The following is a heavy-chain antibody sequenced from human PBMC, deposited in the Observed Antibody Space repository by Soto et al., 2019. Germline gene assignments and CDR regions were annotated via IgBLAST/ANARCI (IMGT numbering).Heavy chain of an antibody. D-gene: IGHD5-12*01. CDR3: ARLVGLLAPRGYSGYDPFDY. J-gene: IGHJ4*02. Sequence: QVQLVQSGAEVKKPGASVKVSCKASGYTFTSYAMHWVRQAPGQRLEWMGWINAGNGNTKYSQKFQGRVTITSDTAASTAYMELSSLRSEDTAVYYCARLVGLLAPRGYSGYDPFDYWGQGTLVPVSS. CDR2: INAGNGNT. V-gene: IGHV1-3*01. CDR1: GYTFTSYA.